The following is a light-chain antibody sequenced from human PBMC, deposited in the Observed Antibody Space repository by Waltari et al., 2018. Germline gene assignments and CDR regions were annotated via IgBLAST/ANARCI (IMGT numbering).Light chain of an antibody. CDR2: EGS. Sequence: QSALTHPASVSGSPGQSITISCTGTSSDVGSYNLVSWYQQHPGKAPKLMIYEGSKRHSGVSNRFSGSKSGNTASLTISGLQAEDEADYYCCSYAGSSTWVFGGGTKLTVL. CDR3: CSYAGSSTWV. J-gene: IGLJ3*02. V-gene: IGLV2-23*01. CDR1: SSDVGSYNL.